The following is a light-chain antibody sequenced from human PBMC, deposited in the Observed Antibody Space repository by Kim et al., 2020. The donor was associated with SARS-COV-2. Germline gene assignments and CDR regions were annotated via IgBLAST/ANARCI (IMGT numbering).Light chain of an antibody. CDR2: GAS. Sequence: EIVMTQSPATLSVSPGERATLSCRASQSVSSNLAWYQQKPGQAPRLLIYGASTRATGIPARFSGSGSGTEFTLTISSLPSEDFAVYYCHQYNNWLTFGGGTKVDIK. V-gene: IGKV3-15*01. CDR3: HQYNNWLT. CDR1: QSVSSN. J-gene: IGKJ4*01.